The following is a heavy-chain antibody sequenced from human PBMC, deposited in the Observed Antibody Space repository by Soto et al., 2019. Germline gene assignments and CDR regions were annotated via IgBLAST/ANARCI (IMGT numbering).Heavy chain of an antibody. Sequence: QVQLQQWGAGLLKPSETLSLTCAVYGGSFSGYYWSWIRQPPGKGLEWIGEINHSGSTNYNPSLKSRVTISVDTSKNQFSLKLSSVTAADTAVYYCARRSAAGPSGQGTLVTVSS. J-gene: IGHJ5*02. V-gene: IGHV4-34*01. CDR2: INHSGST. D-gene: IGHD6-25*01. CDR1: GGSFSGYY. CDR3: ARRSAAGP.